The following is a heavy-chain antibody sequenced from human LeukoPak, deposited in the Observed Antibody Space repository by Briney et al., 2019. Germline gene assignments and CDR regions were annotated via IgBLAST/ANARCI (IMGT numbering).Heavy chain of an antibody. J-gene: IGHJ4*02. CDR3: ARSYSDYGVDY. Sequence: ASVKVSCKASGYTFSGYQVHWLRQAPGQGLEWMGRMNPSSGVTNYAQKFQGRVTMTRDTSISTAYMELSRLRSDDTAVYYCARSYSDYGVDYWGQGTLVTVSS. D-gene: IGHD3-22*01. V-gene: IGHV1-2*06. CDR2: MNPSSGVT. CDR1: GYTFSGYQ.